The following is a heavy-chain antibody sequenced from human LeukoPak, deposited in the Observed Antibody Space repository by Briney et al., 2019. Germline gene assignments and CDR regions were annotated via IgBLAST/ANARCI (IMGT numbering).Heavy chain of an antibody. J-gene: IGHJ5*02. D-gene: IGHD2-15*01. CDR1: GYSFTNYA. Sequence: ASVKVSCKASGYSFTNYALNWVRQAPGQGLEWMGWINTNSGTPTYAQGFTGRFVFSLDTSVNTAYLQISSLKAEDTAVYYCARVPFVVMGVTGNWFDPWGQGTLVTVSS. CDR2: INTNSGTP. CDR3: ARVPFVVMGVTGNWFDP. V-gene: IGHV7-4-1*02.